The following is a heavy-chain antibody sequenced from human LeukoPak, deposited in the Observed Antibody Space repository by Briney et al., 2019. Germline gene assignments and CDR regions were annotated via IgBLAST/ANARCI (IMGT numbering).Heavy chain of an antibody. Sequence: ASVTVSCKASGYTFTVYYMHWMRQAPGQGLEWMGRINPDSGGTNYAQKFQGRVTMTRDTSISTAYMELNRLTSDDTAVYYCARAELGGGYFYPWGQGTLVTVSS. J-gene: IGHJ4*02. CDR2: INPDSGGT. CDR3: ARAELGGGYFYP. V-gene: IGHV1-2*02. D-gene: IGHD1-26*01. CDR1: GYTFTVYY.